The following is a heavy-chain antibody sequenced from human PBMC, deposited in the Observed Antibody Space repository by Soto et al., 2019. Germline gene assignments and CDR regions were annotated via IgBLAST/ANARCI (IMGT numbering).Heavy chain of an antibody. CDR2: ISSDGNNK. CDR1: GFTFSSYA. J-gene: IGHJ5*02. V-gene: IGHV3-30-3*01. CDR3: ARDPNLIPGIAAAPLFDP. Sequence: GGSLRLSCAASGFTFSSYAMHWVRQAPGKGLEWVAVISSDGNNKYYAGSVKGRFTISRDNSKNTLYLQMNSLRSEDTAVYYCARDPNLIPGIAAAPLFDPWGQGTLVTVSS. D-gene: IGHD6-13*01.